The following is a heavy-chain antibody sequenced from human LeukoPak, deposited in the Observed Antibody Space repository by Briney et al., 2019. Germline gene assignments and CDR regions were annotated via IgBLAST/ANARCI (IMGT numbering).Heavy chain of an antibody. V-gene: IGHV1-2*02. Sequence: WASVKVSCKTSGYTFTGYYIHWVRQAPGQGLEWMGWINPNSGGTNYAQKFQGRVTMTRDTSISTAYMELSRLRSDDTAVYYCAREVPLFHQFDYWGQGTLVTVSS. CDR2: INPNSGGT. CDR1: GYTFTGYY. CDR3: AREVPLFHQFDY. J-gene: IGHJ4*02.